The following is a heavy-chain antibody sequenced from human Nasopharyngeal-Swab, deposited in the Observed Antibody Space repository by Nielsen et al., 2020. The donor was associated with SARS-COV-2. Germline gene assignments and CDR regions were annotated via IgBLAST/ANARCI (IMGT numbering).Heavy chain of an antibody. Sequence: SVEAPCKASGGTVSSYAISWVRQSPGQGLEWMGRIIPILGIANYAQKFQGRVTITADKSTSTAYMELSSLRSEDTAVYYCARGNEGAAAGTGYYYYGMDVWGQGTTVTVSS. D-gene: IGHD6-13*01. V-gene: IGHV1-69*04. CDR2: IIPILGIA. CDR1: GGTVSSYA. CDR3: ARGNEGAAAGTGYYYYGMDV. J-gene: IGHJ6*02.